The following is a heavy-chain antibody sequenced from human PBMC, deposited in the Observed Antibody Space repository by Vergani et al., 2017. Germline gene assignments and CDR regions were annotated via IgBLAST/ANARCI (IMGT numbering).Heavy chain of an antibody. CDR2: IYHSGST. D-gene: IGHD6-13*01. CDR3: AGSSSWYY. CDR1: GDSISSGYY. V-gene: IGHV4-38-2*02. J-gene: IGHJ4*02. Sequence: QVQLQESGPGLVKPSETLSLTCIVSGDSISSGYYWGWIRQPPGKGLEWIGSIYHSGSTYYNPSLKSRVTISVDTSKNQFSLKLSSVTAADTAVYYCAGSSSWYYWGQGTLVTVSS.